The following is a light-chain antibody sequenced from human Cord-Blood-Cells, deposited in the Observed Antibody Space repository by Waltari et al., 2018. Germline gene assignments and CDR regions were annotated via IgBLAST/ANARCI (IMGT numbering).Light chain of an antibody. CDR2: SNN. CDR1: SSNIGSNT. Sequence: QSVLTQPPSASGTPGQRVTISCSGSSSNIGSNTVNWYQQLPGTAPKLLIYSNNRRPSGVPSRFSGSKSGTSASLAISGLQSEDEADYYCAAWDDSLNGVVFCGGTKLTVL. J-gene: IGLJ2*01. CDR3: AAWDDSLNGVV. V-gene: IGLV1-44*01.